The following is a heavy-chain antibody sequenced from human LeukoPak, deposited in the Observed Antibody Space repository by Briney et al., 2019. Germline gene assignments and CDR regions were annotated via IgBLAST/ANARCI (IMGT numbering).Heavy chain of an antibody. D-gene: IGHD6-19*01. CDR2: ITSSGRAI. CDR3: ARDQIGPVAGTDY. J-gene: IGHJ4*02. Sequence: PGGSLRLSCAASGFTFSRYSMNWVRQAPGKGLEWLSYITSSGRAIYYADSVKGRFTISRDNAKNSLYLQTNSLRAEDTAVYYCARDQIGPVAGTDYWGQGTLVTVSS. V-gene: IGHV3-48*04. CDR1: GFTFSRYS.